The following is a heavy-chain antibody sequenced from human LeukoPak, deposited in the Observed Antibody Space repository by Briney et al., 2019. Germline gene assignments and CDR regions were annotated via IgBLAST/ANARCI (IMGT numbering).Heavy chain of an antibody. Sequence: PSETLSLTCTVSGGSISSHYWSWIRQPPGKGLEWIGYIYYSGSTNYNPSLKSRVTISVDTSKNQLSLKLSSVTAADTAVYYCARVLNCSGGSCYSDWGQGTLVTVSS. V-gene: IGHV4-59*11. J-gene: IGHJ4*02. CDR1: GGSISSHY. CDR2: IYYSGST. D-gene: IGHD2-15*01. CDR3: ARVLNCSGGSCYSD.